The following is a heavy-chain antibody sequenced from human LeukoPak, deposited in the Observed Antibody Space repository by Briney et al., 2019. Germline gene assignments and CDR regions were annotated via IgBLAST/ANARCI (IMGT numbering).Heavy chain of an antibody. CDR2: ISGNSGTT. CDR1: GFTVSSNY. Sequence: GGSLRLSCAASGFTVSSNYMNWVRQAPGKGLEWVSGISGNSGTTYYADSVKGRFTISRDNSKNTLYLQMNNLRAEDTAVYYCAKDGAWLRFDDWGQGILVTVSS. D-gene: IGHD5-12*01. J-gene: IGHJ4*02. V-gene: IGHV3-23*01. CDR3: AKDGAWLRFDD.